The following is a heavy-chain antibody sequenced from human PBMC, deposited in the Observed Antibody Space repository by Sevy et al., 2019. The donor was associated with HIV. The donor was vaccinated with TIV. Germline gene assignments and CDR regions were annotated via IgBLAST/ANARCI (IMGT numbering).Heavy chain of an antibody. CDR2: INHSGST. CDR3: ARAPPVVIVPGAPSWFDP. J-gene: IGHJ5*02. Sequence: SETLSLTCAVYGGSFSGYYWNWIRQSPGKGLEWIGEINHSGSTHYNPSLKSRVTISVDTSKNQFSLRLNSVTAADTAVYYCARAPPVVIVPGAPSWFDPWGQGTLVTVSS. V-gene: IGHV4-34*01. D-gene: IGHD2-2*01. CDR1: GGSFSGYY.